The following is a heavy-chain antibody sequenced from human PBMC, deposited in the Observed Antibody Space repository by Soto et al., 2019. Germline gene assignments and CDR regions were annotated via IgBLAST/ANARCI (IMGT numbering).Heavy chain of an antibody. CDR3: AKDRYYDNNGQYGPHAFDI. D-gene: IGHD3-22*01. Sequence: PGGSLRLSCAASTFTFNSYAMSWVRQAPGKGLEWLSAVSGSGGSTYYADSVKGRFTISRDNSKNTLYLQMNSLRADDTAIYYCAKDRYYDNNGQYGPHAFDIWGQGTMVTV. J-gene: IGHJ3*02. CDR1: TFTFNSYA. V-gene: IGHV3-23*01. CDR2: VSGSGGST.